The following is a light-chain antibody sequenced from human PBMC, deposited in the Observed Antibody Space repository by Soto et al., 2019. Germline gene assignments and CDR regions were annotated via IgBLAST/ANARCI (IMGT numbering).Light chain of an antibody. CDR3: CSYAGNSTDVV. CDR1: SSDVGSYNL. CDR2: EGS. Sequence: QSALTQPASVSGSPGQSITISCTGTSSDVGSYNLVSWYQQHPGKAPKLMIYEGSKRPSGVSNRFSGSKSGNTASLTISGLQAEDEADYSCCSYAGNSTDVVFGGGTKLTVL. V-gene: IGLV2-23*01. J-gene: IGLJ2*01.